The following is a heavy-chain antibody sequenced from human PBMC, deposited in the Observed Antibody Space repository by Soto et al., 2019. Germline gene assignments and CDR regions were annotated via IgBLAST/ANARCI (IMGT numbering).Heavy chain of an antibody. Sequence: EVQLLESGGGLVQPGGSLRLSCAASGITFSTYAMRWVRQAPGKGLESVSVISESGGGTYYADSVKGRFTISRDNSKNPLYLQMSRLRAEEMAVYYCATLRILVDPTGWGQGTTVTGPS. V-gene: IGHV3-23*01. J-gene: IGHJ6*02. D-gene: IGHD2-15*01. CDR2: ISESGGGT. CDR3: ATLRILVDPTG. CDR1: GITFSTYA.